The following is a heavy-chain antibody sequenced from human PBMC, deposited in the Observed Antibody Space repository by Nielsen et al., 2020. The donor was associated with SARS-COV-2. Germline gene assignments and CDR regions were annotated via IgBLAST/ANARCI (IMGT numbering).Heavy chain of an antibody. CDR1: GFTFSSYA. V-gene: IGHV3-23*01. Sequence: GESLKISCAASGFTFSSYAMSWVRQAPGKGLEWVSAISGSGGSTYYADSVKGRFTISRHNSKNTLYLQMNSLRAEDTAVYYCARFYYDSSGYYWRAFDIWGQGTMVTVSS. D-gene: IGHD3-22*01. CDR3: ARFYYDSSGYYWRAFDI. CDR2: ISGSGGST. J-gene: IGHJ3*02.